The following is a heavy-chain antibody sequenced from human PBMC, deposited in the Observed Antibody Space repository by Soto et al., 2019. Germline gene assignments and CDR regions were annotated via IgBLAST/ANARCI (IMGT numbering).Heavy chain of an antibody. D-gene: IGHD3-22*01. CDR3: TKDTHSPSGYFEAFDV. CDR2: ISWNSGII. J-gene: IGHJ3*01. V-gene: IGHV3-9*01. CDR1: GFTFDDHT. Sequence: DAQLVESGGGLVQPGTSLRISCVASGFTFDDHTMHWVRQAPGRGLEWVSCISWNSGIIRYADSVKGRFTISRDNAKNSLYLRMDSLRPEDTAVYYCTKDTHSPSGYFEAFDVWGQGTKVTVSS.